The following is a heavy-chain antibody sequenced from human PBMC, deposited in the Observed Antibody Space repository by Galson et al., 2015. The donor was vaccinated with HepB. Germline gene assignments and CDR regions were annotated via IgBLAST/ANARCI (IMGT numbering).Heavy chain of an antibody. CDR2: TYYRSKWYN. D-gene: IGHD3-22*01. V-gene: IGHV6-1*01. CDR1: GDSVSSNSAA. Sequence: CAISGDSVSSNSAAWNWIRQSPSRGLEWLGRTYYRSKWYNDYAVSVKSRITINPDTSKNQFSLRLNSVTPEDTAVYYCARGYYDSSGYPPPGWYFDLWGRGTLVTVSS. CDR3: ARGYYDSSGYPPPGWYFDL. J-gene: IGHJ2*01.